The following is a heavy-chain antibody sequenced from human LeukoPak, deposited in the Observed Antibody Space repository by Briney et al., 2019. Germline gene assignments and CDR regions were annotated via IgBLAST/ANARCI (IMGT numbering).Heavy chain of an antibody. CDR2: VFHSGTP. D-gene: IGHD3-10*01. CDR3: ARARRGSSIRGPLDC. J-gene: IGHJ4*02. V-gene: IGHV4-34*12. CDR1: GVSFSDYY. Sequence: ASETLSLTCAVYGVSFSDYYWTWIRQTPGKGLEWIGEVFHSGTPNYNPSLKTRVSISVDTSKNQFSLRLRSVTAADTAVYYCARARRGSSIRGPLDCWGQGALVTVSS.